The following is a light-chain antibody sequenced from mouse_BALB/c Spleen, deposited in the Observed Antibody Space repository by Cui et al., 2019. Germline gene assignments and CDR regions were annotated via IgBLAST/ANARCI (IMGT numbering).Light chain of an antibody. Sequence: ILMSQSHKFTFTSVGDRVSITCKASQDVGTAVAWYQQKPGQSPKLLIYWASTRHTGVPDRFTGSGSGTDFTLTISNVQSEDLADYFCQQYSSYPYTFGGGTKLEIK. CDR2: WAS. CDR1: QDVGTA. CDR3: QQYSSYPYT. J-gene: IGKJ2*01. V-gene: IGKV6-23*01.